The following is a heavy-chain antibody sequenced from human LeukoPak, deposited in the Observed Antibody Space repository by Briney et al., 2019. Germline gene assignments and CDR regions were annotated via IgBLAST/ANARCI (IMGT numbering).Heavy chain of an antibody. CDR3: ASRDYYGSGVY. V-gene: IGHV3-21*01. CDR2: ISSSSSYI. J-gene: IGHJ4*02. D-gene: IGHD3-10*01. CDR1: GFTFSSYW. Sequence: GGSLRLSCAASGFTFSSYWMSWVRQAPGKGLEWVSSISSSSSYIYYADSVKGRFTISRDNAKNSLYLQMNSLRAEDTAVYYCASRDYYGSGVYWGQGTLVTVSS.